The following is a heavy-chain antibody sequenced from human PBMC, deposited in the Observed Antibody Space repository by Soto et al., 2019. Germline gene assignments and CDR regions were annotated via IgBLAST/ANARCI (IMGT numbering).Heavy chain of an antibody. CDR1: GYTFSNYG. CDR3: ARLVPGAEAWFGP. J-gene: IGHJ5*02. CDR2: ISLYSDGT. V-gene: IGHV1-18*01. Sequence: QVQLVQSGGEVKRPGASVKVSCKTSGYTFSNYGITWVRQAPGQPLEWLGGISLYSDGTNYAQKFQGRASMTTDTSTTAAYMELRSLRSDDTAVYYCARLVPGAEAWFGPWGQGALVTVSS. D-gene: IGHD2-2*01.